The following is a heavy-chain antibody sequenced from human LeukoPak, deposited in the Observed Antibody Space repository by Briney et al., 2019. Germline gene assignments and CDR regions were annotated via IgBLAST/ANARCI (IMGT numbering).Heavy chain of an antibody. CDR2: MNPNSGNT. Sequence: ASVKVSSKASGYTFTSYDINWVRQATGQGLEWMGWMNPNSGNTGYAQKFQGRITMTRNTSISTAYMELSSLRSEDTAVYYCAREWPDFWSGYFTYYYYYGMDVWGQGTTVTVSS. CDR1: GYTFTSYD. V-gene: IGHV1-8*01. D-gene: IGHD3-3*01. J-gene: IGHJ6*02. CDR3: AREWPDFWSGYFTYYYYYGMDV.